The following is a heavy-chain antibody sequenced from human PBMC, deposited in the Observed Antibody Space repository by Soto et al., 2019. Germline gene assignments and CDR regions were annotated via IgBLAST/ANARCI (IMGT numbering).Heavy chain of an antibody. V-gene: IGHV1-3*01. CDR1: GYTFTSYA. CDR3: ARGEDYGDYVPYFDY. CDR2: INAGNGNT. J-gene: IGHJ4*02. Sequence: QVQLVQSGAEVKKPGASVKVSCKASGYTFTSYAMHWVRQAPGQRLEWMGWINAGNGNTKYSQKIQGRVTITRDTSASTAYMELSSLRSEDTAVYYCARGEDYGDYVPYFDYWGQGTLVTVSS. D-gene: IGHD4-17*01.